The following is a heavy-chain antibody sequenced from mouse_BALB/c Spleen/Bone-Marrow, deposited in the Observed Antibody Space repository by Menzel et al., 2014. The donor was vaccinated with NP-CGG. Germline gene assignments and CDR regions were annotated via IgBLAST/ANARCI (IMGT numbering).Heavy chain of an antibody. D-gene: IGHD4-1*01. CDR1: GFTFCNYW. V-gene: IGHV6-6*02. CDR3: TTGFAY. J-gene: IGHJ3*01. Sequence: DVMLVESGGGLVQPGGSMKLSCVASGFTFCNYWMSWVRQSPEKGLEWVAEVRLKSHNYATHYAESVKGRFTISRDDSKSSVYLQMNTLRAEDTGIYYCTTGFAYWGQGTLVTVSA. CDR2: VRLKSHNYAT.